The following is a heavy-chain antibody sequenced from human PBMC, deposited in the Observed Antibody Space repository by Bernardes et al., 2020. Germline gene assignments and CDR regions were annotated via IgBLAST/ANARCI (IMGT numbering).Heavy chain of an antibody. V-gene: IGHV3-48*01. D-gene: IGHD3-16*01. J-gene: IGHJ4*02. Sequence: GSLRLSCAASGFTFSGYSMNWVRQAPGKGLEWVSYISSSSSTIYYADSVKGRFTISRDNAKSSLYLQMNSLRAEDTAVYYCARGGIYDTTLYYFDYWGQGTLVTVSS. CDR3: ARGGIYDTTLYYFDY. CDR1: GFTFSGYS. CDR2: ISSSSSTI.